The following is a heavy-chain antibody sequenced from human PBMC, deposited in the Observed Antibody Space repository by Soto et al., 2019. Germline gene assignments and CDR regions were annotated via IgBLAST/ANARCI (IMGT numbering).Heavy chain of an antibody. CDR1: GGFIISDY. CDR3: ARDILTGRMGMDV. CDR2: IYYSGST. V-gene: IGHV4-59*01. J-gene: IGHJ6*02. Sequence: SETLSLTCTVSGGFIISDYWIWIRQPPGQGLEWIGYIYYSGSTNYNPSLRSRVTISLDTSKKQFPLKLSSVTAADTAVYYCARDILTGRMGMDVWGQGTTVTVSS. D-gene: IGHD3-9*01.